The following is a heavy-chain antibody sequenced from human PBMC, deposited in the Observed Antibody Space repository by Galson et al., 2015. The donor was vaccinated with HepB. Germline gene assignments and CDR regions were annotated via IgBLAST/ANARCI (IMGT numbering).Heavy chain of an antibody. CDR3: ARGETGYSSSWYVFDY. J-gene: IGHJ4*02. V-gene: IGHV5-51*01. Sequence: QSGAEVKKPGESLKISCKASGYSFTNYWIGWVRQMPGKGLEWMVIIYPADSDTRYSPSFQGQVTISADKSISTAYLQWSSLKASDTAMYYCARGETGYSSSWYVFDYWGQGTLVTVSS. CDR2: IYPADSDT. D-gene: IGHD6-13*01. CDR1: GYSFTNYW.